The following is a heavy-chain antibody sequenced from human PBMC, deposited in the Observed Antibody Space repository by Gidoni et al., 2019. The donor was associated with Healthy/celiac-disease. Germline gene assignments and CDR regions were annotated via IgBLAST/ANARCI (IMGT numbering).Heavy chain of an antibody. CDR1: GFTFSSYG. V-gene: IGHV3-30*18. Sequence: QVQLVESGGGVVQPGRSLRLSCAASGFTFSSYGMHWVRQAPGKGLEWVAVISYDGSNKYYADSVKGRFTISRDNSKNTLYLQMNSLRAEDTAVYYCAKERGMDGDYYYYGMDVWGQGTTVTVSS. J-gene: IGHJ6*02. D-gene: IGHD6-13*01. CDR3: AKERGMDGDYYYYGMDV. CDR2: ISYDGSNK.